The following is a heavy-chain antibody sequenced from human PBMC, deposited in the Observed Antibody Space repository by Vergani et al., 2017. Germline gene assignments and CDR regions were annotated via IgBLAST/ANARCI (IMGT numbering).Heavy chain of an antibody. CDR3: AKGLDPKKYSSSSFSY. CDR1: GFTFDDYA. D-gene: IGHD6-6*01. V-gene: IGHV3-9*01. Sequence: EVQLVESGGGLVQPGRSLRLSCAASGFTFDDYAMHWVRQAPGKGLEWVSVISWNSGSIGYADSVKGRFTITRDNAKNYLYLQMNSLRAEETALYYWAKGLDPKKYSSSSFSYWGQGTLVTVSS. J-gene: IGHJ4*02. CDR2: ISWNSGSI.